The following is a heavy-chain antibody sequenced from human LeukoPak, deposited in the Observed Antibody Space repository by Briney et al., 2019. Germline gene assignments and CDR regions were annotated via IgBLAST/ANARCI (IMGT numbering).Heavy chain of an antibody. V-gene: IGHV3-7*03. Sequence: GGSLRLSCAASGFTFSSYWMSWVRQAPGKGLEWVANIKQDGSEKYYVDSVKGRFTISRDNAKNTLYLQMNSLRAEDTAVYYCAKFPGSSSTSCYEGPFDYWGQGTLVTVSS. D-gene: IGHD2-2*01. CDR1: GFTFSSYW. CDR3: AKFPGSSSTSCYEGPFDY. J-gene: IGHJ4*02. CDR2: IKQDGSEK.